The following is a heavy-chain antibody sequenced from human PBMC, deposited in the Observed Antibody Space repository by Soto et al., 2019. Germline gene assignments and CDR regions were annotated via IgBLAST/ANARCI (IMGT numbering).Heavy chain of an antibody. J-gene: IGHJ4*02. V-gene: IGHV3-23*01. CDR2: INVSGALT. D-gene: IGHD6-19*01. CDR3: VKDTQWLENYFDS. Sequence: QPGGSLRLSCAASGFPFDAHGMAWVRQSPGKGLQWVSSINVSGALTYYIESVKGRFTISRDNSEHTLYLQMNNLEADDTAIYYCVKDTQWLENYFDSWGPGTLVTVSS. CDR1: GFPFDAHG.